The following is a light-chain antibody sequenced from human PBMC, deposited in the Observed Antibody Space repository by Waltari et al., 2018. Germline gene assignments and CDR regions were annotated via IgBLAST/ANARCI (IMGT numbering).Light chain of an antibody. CDR1: QSISSW. CDR2: KAS. Sequence: DMQRTQSPSTLYASVGGRGTITCRASQSISSWFAWYQQKPGKAPKLLIYKASSLESGVPSRFSGSGSGTEFTLTISSLQPDDFATYYCQQYNSWTFGQGTKVEIK. CDR3: QQYNSWT. J-gene: IGKJ1*01. V-gene: IGKV1-5*03.